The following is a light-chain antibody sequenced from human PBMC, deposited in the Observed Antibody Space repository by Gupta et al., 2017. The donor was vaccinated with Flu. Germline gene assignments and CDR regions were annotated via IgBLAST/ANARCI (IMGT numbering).Light chain of an antibody. CDR3: HHSSSLPGT. V-gene: IGKV6D-21*02. CDR1: QSIGTS. J-gene: IGKJ1*01. Sequence: KEKVTSNCRASQSIGTSLHWYQQKPDQSPKLLIKYASQSISGVPSRFSGSGSGTDFTLTINSLEAEDAAAYYCHHSSSLPGTFGQGTKVEIK. CDR2: YAS.